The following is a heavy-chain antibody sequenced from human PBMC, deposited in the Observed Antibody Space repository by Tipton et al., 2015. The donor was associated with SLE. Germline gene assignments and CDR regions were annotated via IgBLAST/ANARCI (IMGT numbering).Heavy chain of an antibody. Sequence: LRLSCTVSGGSISRYYWSWIRQPPGNGLEWIGYVHYSGSTNYNPSLKSRLTLSVDTSKNQFSLKLTSVTAVDTAVYYCARGSYDSSGYALDFWGQGTLVAVSS. CDR2: VHYSGST. CDR3: ARGSYDSSGYALDF. CDR1: GGSISRYY. J-gene: IGHJ4*02. D-gene: IGHD3-22*01. V-gene: IGHV4-59*01.